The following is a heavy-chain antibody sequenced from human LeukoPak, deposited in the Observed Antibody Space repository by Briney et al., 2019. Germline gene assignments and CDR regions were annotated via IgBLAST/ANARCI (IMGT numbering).Heavy chain of an antibody. J-gene: IGHJ6*03. CDR1: GGSISSHY. Sequence: PSETLSLTCSVSGGSISSHYWSWIRQPPGRGLEWLGYIYYSGSSNYNPSLKSRLTISIDTSKNRFSLKVSSVSAADTAVYYCARGDGGSHYYYYYMDVWGKGTTVTVSS. CDR3: ARGDGGSHYYYYYMDV. V-gene: IGHV4-59*11. CDR2: IYYSGSS. D-gene: IGHD3-10*01.